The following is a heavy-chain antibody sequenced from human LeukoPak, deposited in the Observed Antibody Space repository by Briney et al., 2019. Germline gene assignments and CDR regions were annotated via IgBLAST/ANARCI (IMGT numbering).Heavy chain of an antibody. CDR3: ARGPFGVVTFFDY. D-gene: IGHD3-3*01. CDR1: XYA. J-gene: IGHJ4*02. CDR2: IIPIFGTA. Sequence: XYAISWVRQAPGQGLEWMGGIIPIFGTANYAQKFQGRVTITTDESTSTAYMELSSLRSEDTAVYYCARGPFGVVTFFDYWGQGTLX. V-gene: IGHV1-69*05.